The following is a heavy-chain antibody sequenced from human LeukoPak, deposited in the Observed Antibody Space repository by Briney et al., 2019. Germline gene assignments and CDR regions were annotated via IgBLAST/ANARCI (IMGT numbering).Heavy chain of an antibody. Sequence: GGSLRLSCAASGFTFSSYWMTWVRQAPGKGLEWVSAISGSGGSTYYADSVKGRFTISRDNSKNTLYLQMNSLRAEDTAVYYCAKDPRRITIFGVVPYYFDYWGQGTLVTVSS. D-gene: IGHD3-3*01. CDR1: GFTFSSYW. CDR3: AKDPRRITIFGVVPYYFDY. J-gene: IGHJ4*02. V-gene: IGHV3-23*01. CDR2: ISGSGGST.